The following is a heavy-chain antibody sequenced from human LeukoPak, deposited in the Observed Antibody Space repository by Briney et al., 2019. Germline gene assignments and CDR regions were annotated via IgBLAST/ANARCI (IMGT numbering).Heavy chain of an antibody. CDR3: ARGGVEYSSSSGAFDI. J-gene: IGHJ3*02. V-gene: IGHV1-69*13. CDR1: GYTFTSYG. CDR2: IIPIFGTA. Sequence: SVKVSCKASGYTFTSYGISWVRQAPGQGLEWMGGIIPIFGTANYAQKFQGRVTITADESTSTAYMELSSLRSEDTAVYYCARGGVEYSSSSGAFDIWGQGTMVTVSS. D-gene: IGHD6-6*01.